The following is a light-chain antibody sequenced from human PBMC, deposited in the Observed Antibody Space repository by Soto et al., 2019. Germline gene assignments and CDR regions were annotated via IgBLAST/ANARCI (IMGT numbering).Light chain of an antibody. CDR3: MQALHLVT. V-gene: IGKV2-28*01. J-gene: IGKJ4*01. CDR1: QSLLHSSGQTF. CDR2: LSS. Sequence: VMTQSPLSLPVTPGEPASISCRSSQSLLHSSGQTFLDWYLQKPGQPPQLLIYLSSIRASGVPDRFSGSGSGTDFTLKISRVEAEDVGVYYCMQALHLVTFGGGTKVEIK.